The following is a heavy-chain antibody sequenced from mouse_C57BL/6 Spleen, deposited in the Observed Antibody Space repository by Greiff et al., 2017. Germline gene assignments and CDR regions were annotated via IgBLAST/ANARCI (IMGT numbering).Heavy chain of an antibody. Sequence: EVQLQQSGPELVKPGASVKISCKASGYTFTDYYMNWVKQSHGKSLEWIGDINPNNGGTSYNQKFKGKATLTVDKSSSTAYMELRSLTSEDSAVYYCARSTRLLLAYWGQGTLVTVSA. CDR2: INPNNGGT. CDR3: ARSTRLLLAY. CDR1: GYTFTDYY. J-gene: IGHJ3*01. V-gene: IGHV1-26*01. D-gene: IGHD3-2*02.